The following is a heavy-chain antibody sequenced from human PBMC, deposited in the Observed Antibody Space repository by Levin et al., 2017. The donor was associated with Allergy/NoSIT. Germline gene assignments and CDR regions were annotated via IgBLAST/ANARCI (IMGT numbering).Heavy chain of an antibody. CDR3: AKSYRQYYSQYSYGYGAFDY. V-gene: IGHV3-30-3*02. CDR2: ISYDGGNK. J-gene: IGHJ4*02. D-gene: IGHD5-18*01. CDR1: GFTFPSFG. Sequence: PGGSLRLSCAASGFTFPSFGLQWVRQAPGKGLDWVAAISYDGGNKLYADSVQGRFAISRDNAKNTLYLQMNSLRTDDTAVYYCAKSYRQYYSQYSYGYGAFDYWGLGSLVTVSS.